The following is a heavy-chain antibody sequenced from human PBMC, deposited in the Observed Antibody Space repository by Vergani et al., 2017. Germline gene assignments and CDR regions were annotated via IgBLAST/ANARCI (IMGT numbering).Heavy chain of an antibody. CDR2: INHSGST. CDR1: GGSFSGYY. Sequence: QVQLQQWGAGLLKPSETLSLTCAVYGGSFSGYYWSWIRQPPGKGLEWIGEINHSGSTNYNPSLKSRVTISVDTSKNQFSLKLGSVTAADTAVYYCASGTPVDYWGQGTLVTVSS. CDR3: ASGTPVDY. D-gene: IGHD2-15*01. J-gene: IGHJ4*02. V-gene: IGHV4-34*01.